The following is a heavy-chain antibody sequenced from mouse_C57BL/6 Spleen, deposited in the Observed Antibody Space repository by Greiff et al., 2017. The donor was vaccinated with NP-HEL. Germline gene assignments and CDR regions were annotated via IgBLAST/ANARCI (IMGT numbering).Heavy chain of an antibody. Sequence: EVQLQQSGPELVKPGASVKISCKASGYSFTGYYMNWVKQSPEKSLEWIGEINPSTGGTTYNQKFKAKATLTVDKSSSTAYMQLKSLTSEDSAVYYCARTYSNQYYFDYWGQGTTLTVSS. CDR1: GYSFTGYY. V-gene: IGHV1-42*01. D-gene: IGHD2-5*01. J-gene: IGHJ2*01. CDR3: ARTYSNQYYFDY. CDR2: INPSTGGT.